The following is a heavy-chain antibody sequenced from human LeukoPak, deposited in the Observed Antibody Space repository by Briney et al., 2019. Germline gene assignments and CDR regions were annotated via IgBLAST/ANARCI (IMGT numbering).Heavy chain of an antibody. CDR3: ARRGVLWFGELFYYGMDV. CDR1: GFTFSDHY. V-gene: IGHV3-11*01. D-gene: IGHD3-10*01. J-gene: IGHJ6*02. Sequence: GGSLRLSCAASGFTFSDHYMSWIRQAPGKGLEWVSYISSSGSTIYYADSVKGRFTISRDNAKNSLYLQMNSLRAEDTAVYYCARRGVLWFGELFYYGMDVWGQGTTVTVSS. CDR2: ISSSGSTI.